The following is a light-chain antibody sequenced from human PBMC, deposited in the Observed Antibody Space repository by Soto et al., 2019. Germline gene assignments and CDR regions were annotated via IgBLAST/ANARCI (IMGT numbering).Light chain of an antibody. CDR1: SSDVGGYNY. Sequence: QSVRTQPPSASGSPGQSFTISCTGTSSDVGGYNYVSWYQQHPGKAPKLMIYEVSKRPSGVPDRFSGSKSGNTASLTVSGLQAEDEADYYCSSYAGSNIYVFGTGTKVTVL. CDR2: EVS. CDR3: SSYAGSNIYV. V-gene: IGLV2-8*01. J-gene: IGLJ1*01.